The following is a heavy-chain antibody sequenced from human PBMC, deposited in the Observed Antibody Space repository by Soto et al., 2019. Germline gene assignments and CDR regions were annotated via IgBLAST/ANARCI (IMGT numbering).Heavy chain of an antibody. CDR3: ARERPRITMVRGGPNWFDP. CDR2: INHSGST. CDR1: GGSFSGYY. Sequence: QVQLQQWGAGLLKPSETLSLTCAVYGGSFSGYYWSWIRQPPGKGLEWIGEINHSGSTNYNPSRKSRVTIAVDTSKNQFSLKLSSVTAADTAVYYCARERPRITMVRGGPNWFDPWGQGTLVTVSS. D-gene: IGHD3-10*01. J-gene: IGHJ5*02. V-gene: IGHV4-34*01.